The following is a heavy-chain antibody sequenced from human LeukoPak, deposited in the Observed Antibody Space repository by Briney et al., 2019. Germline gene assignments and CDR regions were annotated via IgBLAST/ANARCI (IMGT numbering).Heavy chain of an antibody. V-gene: IGHV3-64*01. J-gene: IGHJ4*02. Sequence: PGGSLRLSCAASGFTFSSYVMYWVRQAPGEGVEYVSSISSNGGSTYYANSVKGRFTISRDNYKNTLYLQMGSLRAEDMAVYYCARGGQSKYDSSGYLNYFDYWGQGTLVTVSS. D-gene: IGHD3-22*01. CDR3: ARGGQSKYDSSGYLNYFDY. CDR1: GFTFSSYV. CDR2: ISSNGGST.